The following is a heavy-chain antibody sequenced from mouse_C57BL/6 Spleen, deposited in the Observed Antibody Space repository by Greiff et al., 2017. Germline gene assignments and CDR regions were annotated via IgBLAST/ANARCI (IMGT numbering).Heavy chain of an antibody. V-gene: IGHV1-15*01. CDR1: GYTFTDYE. CDR3: TTYDYDSYWYFDV. J-gene: IGHJ1*03. CDR2: IDPETGGT. D-gene: IGHD2-4*01. Sequence: VQVVESGAELVRPGASVTLSCKASGYTFTDYEMHWVKQTPVHGLEWIGAIDPETGGTAYNQKFKGKAILTADKSSSTAYMELRSLTSEDSAVYYCTTYDYDSYWYFDVWGTGTTVTVSS.